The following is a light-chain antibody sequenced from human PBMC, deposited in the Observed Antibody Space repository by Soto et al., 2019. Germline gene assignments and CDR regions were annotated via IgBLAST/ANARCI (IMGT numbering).Light chain of an antibody. Sequence: QSVLTQPASVSGSPGQSITISCTGTSSDVGSYNLVSWYQQHPGKAPKLMIYEGSKRPSGVSNRFSGSKSGNTASLTISGLQAEDEADYYCCSYAGRYVFGTGTQLTVL. CDR2: EGS. V-gene: IGLV2-23*01. J-gene: IGLJ1*01. CDR1: SSDVGSYNL. CDR3: CSYAGRYV.